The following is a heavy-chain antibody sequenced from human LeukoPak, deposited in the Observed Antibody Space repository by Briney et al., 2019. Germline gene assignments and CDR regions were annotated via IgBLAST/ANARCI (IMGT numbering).Heavy chain of an antibody. CDR1: GGSTSSHY. D-gene: IGHD6-19*01. Sequence: SETLSLTCTVSGGSTSSHYWAWIRHPPGEGLEWSGYIHDSGSTKYNPSLKSRVTISVETSKNQFSLKLSSVTAADTAVYYCARWYYSGWAFDYWGQGTLVTGSS. J-gene: IGHJ4*02. CDR2: IHDSGST. V-gene: IGHV4-59*08. CDR3: ARWYYSGWAFDY.